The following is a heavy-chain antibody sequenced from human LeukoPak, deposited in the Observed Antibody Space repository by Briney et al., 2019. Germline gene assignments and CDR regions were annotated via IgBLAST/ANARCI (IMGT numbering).Heavy chain of an antibody. CDR1: GGSISSHY. J-gene: IGHJ4*02. D-gene: IGHD4-17*01. CDR3: ARGPYGELGH. CDR2: IYYSGST. Sequence: PSETLSLTWTVSGGSISSHYWSWIRQPPGKGLEWIGYIYYSGSTNYNPSLKSRVTISVDTSKNQFSLKLSSVTAADTAVYYCARGPYGELGHWGQGTLVTVSS. V-gene: IGHV4-59*11.